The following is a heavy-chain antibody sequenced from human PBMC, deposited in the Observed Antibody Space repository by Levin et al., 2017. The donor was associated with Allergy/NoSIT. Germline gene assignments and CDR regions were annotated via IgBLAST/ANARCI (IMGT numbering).Heavy chain of an antibody. D-gene: IGHD3-3*01. CDR2: ISWNSGSI. CDR3: AKGTIFGVVIINYFDY. CDR1: GFTFDDYA. V-gene: IGHV3-9*01. J-gene: IGHJ4*02. Sequence: GGSLRLSCAASGFTFDDYAMHWVRQAPGKGLEWVSGISWNSGSIGYADSVKGRFTISRDNAKNSLYLQMNSLRAEDTALYYCAKGTIFGVVIINYFDYWGQGTLVTVSS.